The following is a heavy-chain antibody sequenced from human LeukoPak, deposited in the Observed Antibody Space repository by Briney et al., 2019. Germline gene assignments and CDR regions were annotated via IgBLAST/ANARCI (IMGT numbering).Heavy chain of an antibody. J-gene: IGHJ4*02. Sequence: ETLSLTCAVYGGSFSGYYWSWIRQPPGKGLEWIGEINHSGSTNYNPSLKSRVTISVDTSKNQFSLKLSSVTAADTAVYYCASGPSGSYDYWGQGTLVTVSS. D-gene: IGHD1-26*01. V-gene: IGHV4-34*01. CDR1: GGSFSGYY. CDR3: ASGPSGSYDY. CDR2: INHSGST.